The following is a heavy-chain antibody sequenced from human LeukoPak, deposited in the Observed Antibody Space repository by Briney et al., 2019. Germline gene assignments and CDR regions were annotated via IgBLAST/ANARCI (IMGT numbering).Heavy chain of an antibody. CDR1: GCSISSYY. CDR3: AREIVGATVAFDI. D-gene: IGHD1-26*01. V-gene: IGHV4-4*08. J-gene: IGHJ3*02. Sequence: PSETLSLTCTVSGCSISSYYWSWIRQPPGKGLEWIGYIYHIGSTNYNPSLKSRVTISVDTSKNQFSLKLSSVTAADTAVYYCAREIVGATVAFDIWGQGTMVTVSS. CDR2: IYHIGST.